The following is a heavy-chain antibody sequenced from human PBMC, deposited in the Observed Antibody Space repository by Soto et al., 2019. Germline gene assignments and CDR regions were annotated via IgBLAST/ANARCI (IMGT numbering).Heavy chain of an antibody. Sequence: QVQLVQSGAEVKKPGSSVKVSCKASGGTFSSYAISWVRQAPGQGLEWMGGIIPIFGTADYAQKFQGGVMITANDSTSTRTAYMELSSPRSEDTAVYYCASNGGNARYYYYGMDVWGQGTTVTVSS. CDR2: IIPIFGTA. CDR3: ASNGGNARYYYYGMDV. J-gene: IGHJ6*02. V-gene: IGHV1-69*12. D-gene: IGHD2-15*01. CDR1: GGTFSSYA.